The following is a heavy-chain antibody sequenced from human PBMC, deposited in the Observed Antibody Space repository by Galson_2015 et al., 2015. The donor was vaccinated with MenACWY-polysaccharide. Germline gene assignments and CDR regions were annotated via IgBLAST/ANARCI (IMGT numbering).Heavy chain of an antibody. J-gene: IGHJ1*01. V-gene: IGHV3-23*01. CDR3: TKDSTDFWSVAGLFVH. CDR2: IRSSGTNT. Sequence: SLRLSCAASGFTFTSYAMSWVRQAPGKGLEWVSAIRSSGTNTYYADSVRGRFTISRDNSKNTLYLQMNSLRAEDTAVYYCTKDSTDFWSVAGLFVHWGQGTLVTVSS. CDR1: GFTFTSYA. D-gene: IGHD3-3*01.